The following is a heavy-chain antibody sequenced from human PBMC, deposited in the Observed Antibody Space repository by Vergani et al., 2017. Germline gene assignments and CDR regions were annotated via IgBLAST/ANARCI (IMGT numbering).Heavy chain of an antibody. CDR3: AKDLGTSSGGGWFDP. J-gene: IGHJ5*02. V-gene: IGHV3-9*02. Sequence: EVQLVESGGGLVQPGVSLKLSCAASGFTSAGYAMHWVRQAPGKGLEWVSGISWNSNSIGYADSVKGRFTISRDNAKNSLYLQMNSLRAEDTALYYCAKDLGTSSGGGWFDPWGQGTLVTVSS. CDR1: GFTSAGYA. CDR2: ISWNSNSI. D-gene: IGHD6-6*01.